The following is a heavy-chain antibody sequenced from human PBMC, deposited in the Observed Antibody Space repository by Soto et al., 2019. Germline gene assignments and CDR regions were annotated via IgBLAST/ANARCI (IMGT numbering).Heavy chain of an antibody. Sequence: QVQLVQSGAEVRKPGSSVKVSCTASGGSLRNSVISWVRQAPAQRLEWMGGVIPMLGTANYAQKFQGRVTMTADEATSTAYMDLSSLSPDDTDVYYCARLGHPDHWGPGTLVIVSS. CDR2: VIPMLGTA. J-gene: IGHJ4*02. CDR1: GGSLRNSV. V-gene: IGHV1-69*01. CDR3: ARLGHPDH.